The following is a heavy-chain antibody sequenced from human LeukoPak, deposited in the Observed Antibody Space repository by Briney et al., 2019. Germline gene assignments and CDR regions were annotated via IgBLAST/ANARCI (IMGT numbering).Heavy chain of an antibody. D-gene: IGHD3-22*01. J-gene: IGHJ4*02. CDR3: ARSFSGYRDY. Sequence: GGSLRLSCAASGFTFSSYAMSWVRQAPGKGLEWVSAISGSGGSTYYADSVKGRFTISRDNSKNTVYLQMNSLRAEDTAMYYCARSFSGYRDYWGQGTLVTVSS. CDR2: ISGSGGST. CDR1: GFTFSSYA. V-gene: IGHV3-23*01.